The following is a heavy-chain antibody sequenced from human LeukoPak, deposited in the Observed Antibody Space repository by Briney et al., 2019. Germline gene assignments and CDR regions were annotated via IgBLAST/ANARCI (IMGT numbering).Heavy chain of an antibody. CDR2: IYYSGNT. CDR1: GGSTSSHSFY. V-gene: IGHV4-39*02. CDR3: ARDPYSGNYGNYYYYYMDV. D-gene: IGHD1-26*01. Sequence: PSETLSLTCTVSGGSTSSHSFYWGWIRQPPGKGLEWIGSIYYSGNTYYNPSLKSRVTISVDTSKNQFSLRLSSVTAADTAVYYCARDPYSGNYGNYYYYYMDVWGKGTTVTISS. J-gene: IGHJ6*03.